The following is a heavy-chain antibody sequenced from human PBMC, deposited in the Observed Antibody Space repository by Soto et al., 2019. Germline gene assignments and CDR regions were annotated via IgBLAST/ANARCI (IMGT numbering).Heavy chain of an antibody. Sequence: QVQLQQWGAGLLKPSETLSLTCAVYGGSFSGYYWSWIRQPPGKGLEWIGEINHSGSTNYNPSLKSRVTISVDTSKNQFSLKLSSVTAADTAVYYCARGWYYGSGSYRWGQATLVTVSS. CDR2: INHSGST. CDR3: ARGWYYGSGSYR. CDR1: GGSFSGYY. J-gene: IGHJ4*02. D-gene: IGHD3-10*01. V-gene: IGHV4-34*01.